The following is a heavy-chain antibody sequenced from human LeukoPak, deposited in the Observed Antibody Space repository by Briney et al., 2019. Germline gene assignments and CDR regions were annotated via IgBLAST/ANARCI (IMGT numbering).Heavy chain of an antibody. CDR3: AKVAARAPDAFDI. Sequence: GGSLRLSCAASGFTFSSYSMNWVRQAPGKGLEWVAVISYDGSNKYYADSVKGRFTISRDNSKNTLYLQMNSPRAEDTAVYYCAKVAARAPDAFDIWGQGTMVTGSS. CDR1: GFTFSSYS. CDR2: ISYDGSNK. D-gene: IGHD6-13*01. V-gene: IGHV3-30*18. J-gene: IGHJ3*02.